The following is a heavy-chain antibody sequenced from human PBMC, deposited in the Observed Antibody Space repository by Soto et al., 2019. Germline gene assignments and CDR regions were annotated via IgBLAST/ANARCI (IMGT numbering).Heavy chain of an antibody. V-gene: IGHV1-69*01. CDR1: GGTFNNYP. Sequence: QVQLVQSGAEVKKPGSSVKVSCKASGGTFNNYPVTWVRQAPGQGLEWMGVIIPKLGTANYAQKFEGRVTITADESTSTAYMELSSLRSEDTAVYYCASSYGTSWYGDYWGQGTLVTVSS. CDR2: IIPKLGTA. CDR3: ASSYGTSWYGDY. D-gene: IGHD6-13*01. J-gene: IGHJ4*02.